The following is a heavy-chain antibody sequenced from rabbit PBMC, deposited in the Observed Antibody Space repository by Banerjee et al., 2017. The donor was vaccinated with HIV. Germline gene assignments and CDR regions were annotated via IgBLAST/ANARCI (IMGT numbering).Heavy chain of an antibody. CDR2: INTGSTGNT. D-gene: IGHD7-1*01. CDR3: ARDYLGDGIVGYHFKL. J-gene: IGHJ6*01. V-gene: IGHV1S45*01. Sequence: QEQLVESGGGLVQPEGSLTLTCTASGFDFNNNAMCWVRQAPGKGLEWIGGINTGSTGNTYYASWAKGRFTISKTSSTTVTLQLTSLTAADTATYFCARDYLGDGIVGYHFKLWGQGTLVTVS. CDR1: GFDFNNNA.